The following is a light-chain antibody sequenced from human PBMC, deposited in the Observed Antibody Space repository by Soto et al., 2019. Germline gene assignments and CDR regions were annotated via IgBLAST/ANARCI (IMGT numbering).Light chain of an antibody. CDR1: QTISSW. Sequence: DIQMTQSPSTLSGSVGDRVTITCRASQTISSWLAWYQQKPGKAPKLLIYKASTLKSGVPSRFSGSGSGTEFTITISSLQPDDFATYYCQHYNSYSEAFGPGTKVELK. J-gene: IGKJ1*01. V-gene: IGKV1-5*03. CDR2: KAS. CDR3: QHYNSYSEA.